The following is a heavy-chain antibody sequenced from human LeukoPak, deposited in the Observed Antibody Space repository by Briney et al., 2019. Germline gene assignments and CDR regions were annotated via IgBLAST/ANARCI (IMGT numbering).Heavy chain of an antibody. V-gene: IGHV1-2*02. CDR2: INSNSGGT. J-gene: IGHJ4*02. CDR1: GYTFTGYY. CDR3: ARPRGYSSSDFDY. D-gene: IGHD6-6*01. Sequence: ASVKVSCKASGYTFTGYYMHWVRQAPGQGLEWMGWINSNSGGTNIAQKFQGRVTMTRDTYISQAYMELSKLRSDGTAVYFCARPRGYSSSDFDYWGQGSLVTVCS.